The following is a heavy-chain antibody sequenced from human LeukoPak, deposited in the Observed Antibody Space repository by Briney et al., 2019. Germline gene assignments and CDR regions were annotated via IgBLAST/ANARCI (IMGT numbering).Heavy chain of an antibody. D-gene: IGHD2-15*01. J-gene: IGHJ3*02. CDR2: IYDSGST. V-gene: IGHV4-30-4*01. CDR3: ARDCSGGSCYGAFDI. Sequence: SETLSLTCSVSGASIRSGDYYWSWIRQPPGKGLEWIGYIYDSGSTYYNPSLKSRITISVDTSENRFSLKLSSVTATDTAVYYCARDCSGGSCYGAFDIWGQRTMVTVSS. CDR1: GASIRSGDYY.